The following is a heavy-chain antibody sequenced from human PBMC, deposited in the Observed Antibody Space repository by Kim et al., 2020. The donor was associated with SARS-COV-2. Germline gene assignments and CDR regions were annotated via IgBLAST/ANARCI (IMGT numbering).Heavy chain of an antibody. J-gene: IGHJ6*03. D-gene: IGHD2-2*01. CDR3: ARNKYDYSSYYYMDV. V-gene: IGHV1-69*02. Sequence: QKLQGRVTITADKSTSTAYMELSSLRSEDTAVYYCARNKYDYSSYYYMDVWGKGTTVTVSS.